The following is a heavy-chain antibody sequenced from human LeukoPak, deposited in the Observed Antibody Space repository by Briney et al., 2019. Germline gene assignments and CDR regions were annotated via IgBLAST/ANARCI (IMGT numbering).Heavy chain of an antibody. Sequence: SQTLSLTCAVSGGSISSGGYSWSWIRQPPGKGLEWIGYIYHSGSTYYNPSLKSRVTISVDRSKNQFSLKLSSVTAADTAVYYCARVGGYGSGSPHFDYWGQGTRVTVSS. V-gene: IGHV4-30-2*01. CDR2: IYHSGST. D-gene: IGHD3-10*01. CDR1: GGSISSGGYS. J-gene: IGHJ4*02. CDR3: ARVGGYGSGSPHFDY.